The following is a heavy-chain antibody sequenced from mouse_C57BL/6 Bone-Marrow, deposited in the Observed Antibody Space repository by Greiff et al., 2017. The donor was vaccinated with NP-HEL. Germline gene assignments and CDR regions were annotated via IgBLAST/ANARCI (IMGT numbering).Heavy chain of an antibody. CDR1: GYTFTSYW. CDR2: IHPNSGST. CDR3: ASKSSSFDY. Sequence: QVQLQQPGAELVKPGASVKLSCKASGYTFTSYWMHWVKQRPGQGLEWIGMIHPNSGSTNYNEKFKSKATLTVDKSSSTAYMQLSSLTSEGAAVYYCASKSSSFDYWGQGTTLTVSS. J-gene: IGHJ2*01. V-gene: IGHV1-64*01. D-gene: IGHD1-1*01.